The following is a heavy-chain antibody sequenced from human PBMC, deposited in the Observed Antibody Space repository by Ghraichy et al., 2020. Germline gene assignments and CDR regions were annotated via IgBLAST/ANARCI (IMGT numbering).Heavy chain of an antibody. CDR2: ISGSGGST. D-gene: IGHD2-2*01. CDR1: GFTFSSYA. J-gene: IGHJ3*02. V-gene: IGHV3-23*01. CDR3: AKFHCSSTSCYSSEVPEEDAFDI. Sequence: GGSLRLSCAASGFTFSSYAMSWVRQAPGKGLEWVSAISGSGGSTYYADSVKGRFTISRDNSKNTLYLQMNSLRAEDTAVYYCAKFHCSSTSCYSSEVPEEDAFDIWGQGTMVTVSS.